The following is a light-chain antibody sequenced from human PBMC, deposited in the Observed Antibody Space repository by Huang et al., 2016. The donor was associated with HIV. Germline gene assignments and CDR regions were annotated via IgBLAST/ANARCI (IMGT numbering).Light chain of an antibody. V-gene: IGKV1-39*01. CDR1: QTISNY. CDR2: AAS. J-gene: IGKJ1*01. CDR3: QQSSISPWT. Sequence: DIQMTQSSSSLSASVGDRVTITCRASQTISNYLNWYQQKPGKAPKLLIYAASDLQSGVPSRFSGRRSGTDFTLTISSLQPEDSATYYCQQSSISPWTFGQGTRVEIK.